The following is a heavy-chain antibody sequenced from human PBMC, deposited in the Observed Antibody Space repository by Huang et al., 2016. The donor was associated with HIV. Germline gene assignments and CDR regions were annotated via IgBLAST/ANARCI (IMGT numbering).Heavy chain of an antibody. D-gene: IGHD3-3*01. CDR3: ARQWTILEWLLGLDV. J-gene: IGHJ6*02. V-gene: IGHV4-34*02. Sequence: QMQLQQRGAGLLKPSEPLSLTCGVSGGSFTGNYLTWSRQAPGKGLDWIGDVNDSGAPNYTPSLIGRVSISLDKSNRALSLNLRSVTAADTAVYYCARQWTILEWLLGLDVWGQGTTVIVSS. CDR1: GGSFTGNY. CDR2: VNDSGAP.